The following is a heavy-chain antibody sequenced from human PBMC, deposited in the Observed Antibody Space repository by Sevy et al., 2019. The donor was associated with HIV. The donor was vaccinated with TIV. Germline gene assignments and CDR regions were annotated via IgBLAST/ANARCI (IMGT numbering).Heavy chain of an antibody. CDR2: IYPGDSDT. CDR3: PRYHIVVVPDAQYYIDY. Sequence: GESLKISCKGSGYTFTNYWIGWVRQMPGKGLELMGIIYPGDSDTIYSPSFQGQVTISADKSISTAYLQWSSLKASDNDMYYCPRYHIVVVPDAQYYIDYWGQGTLVTVSS. V-gene: IGHV5-51*01. CDR1: GYTFTNYW. J-gene: IGHJ4*02. D-gene: IGHD2-2*01.